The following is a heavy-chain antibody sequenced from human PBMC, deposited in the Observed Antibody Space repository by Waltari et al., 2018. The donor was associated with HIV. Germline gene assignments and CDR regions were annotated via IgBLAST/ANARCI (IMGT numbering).Heavy chain of an antibody. Sequence: QVQLVESGGGVVQPGRSLRLSCAASGFSFSTYGMHWVGPAPGKGLEWVAVISYDGSNKYYADSVKGRFTISRDNSKNTLYLQMNSLRAEDTAVYYCAKDKGGVTYIFDYWGQGTLVTVSS. CDR1: GFSFSTYG. CDR3: AKDKGGVTYIFDY. CDR2: ISYDGSNK. J-gene: IGHJ4*02. V-gene: IGHV3-30*18. D-gene: IGHD1-1*01.